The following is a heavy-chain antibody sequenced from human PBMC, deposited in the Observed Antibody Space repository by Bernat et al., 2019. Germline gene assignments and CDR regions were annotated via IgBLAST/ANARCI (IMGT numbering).Heavy chain of an antibody. D-gene: IGHD2-15*01. CDR3: AREDCSGGSCVYFDY. CDR1: GYTFTSYY. CDR2: INPSGGST. Sequence: QVQLVQSGAEVKKPGASVKVSCKASGYTFTSYYMHWVRQAPGQGLEWMGIINPSGGSTSYAQKFQGRVTMTRDTSTSTVYMELSSLRSDDTAVYYCAREDCSGGSCVYFDYWGQGTLVTVSS. J-gene: IGHJ4*02. V-gene: IGHV1-46*01.